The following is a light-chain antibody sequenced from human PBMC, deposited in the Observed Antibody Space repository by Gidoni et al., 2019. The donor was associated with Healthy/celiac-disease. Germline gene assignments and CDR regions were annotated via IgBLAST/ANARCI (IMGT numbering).Light chain of an antibody. CDR1: QSLLHSNGYNY. J-gene: IGKJ2*01. CDR3: MQALQTPRT. Sequence: DIVMTQSPLSLPVTPGEPASISCRSSQSLLHSNGYNYLDWYLQKPGQSPQLLIYLGSNPASGVPDRFSGSGSGTDFTLKISRVEAEDVGVYYCMQALQTPRTFGQXTKLEIK. V-gene: IGKV2-28*01. CDR2: LGS.